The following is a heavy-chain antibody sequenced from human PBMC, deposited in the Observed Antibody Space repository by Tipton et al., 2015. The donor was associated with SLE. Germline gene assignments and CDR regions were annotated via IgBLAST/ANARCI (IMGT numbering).Heavy chain of an antibody. V-gene: IGHV1-58*02. CDR3: AKDSSGYYSAFDI. D-gene: IGHD3-22*01. Sequence: QLVQSGPEVKKPGTSVRFSCKASGFTFTTSAMQWVRQARGQRLEWIGWIVVGSGNTKYAQKFQERVTITRDMSTSTVYMELGSLRSEDTALYYCAKDSSGYYSAFDIWGQGTMVTVSS. J-gene: IGHJ3*02. CDR2: IVVGSGNT. CDR1: GFTFTTSA.